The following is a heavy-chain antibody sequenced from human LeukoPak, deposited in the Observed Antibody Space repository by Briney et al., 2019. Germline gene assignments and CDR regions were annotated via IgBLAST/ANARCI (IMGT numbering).Heavy chain of an antibody. CDR1: GFTASSNY. V-gene: IGHV3-66*04. D-gene: IGHD6-13*01. CDR2: IYSGGST. J-gene: IGHJ3*02. Sequence: GGSLRLSCAASGFTASSNYMSWVRQAPGKGLERGSVIYSGGSTYYADSVKGRFTISRDNSKNTLYLQMNSLRAEDTAVYYCAGPSSSWVRDAFDIWGQGTMVTVSS. CDR3: AGPSSSWVRDAFDI.